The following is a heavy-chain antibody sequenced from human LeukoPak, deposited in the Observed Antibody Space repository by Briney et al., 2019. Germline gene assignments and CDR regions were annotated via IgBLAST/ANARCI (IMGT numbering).Heavy chain of an antibody. CDR2: ISSSSSYI. V-gene: IGHV3-21*01. J-gene: IGHJ4*02. CDR3: ARDQVSGRFLEWLLFLDY. Sequence: GGSLRLSCAASGFTFSSYSMNWVRQAPGKGLEWVSSISSSSSYIYYADSVKGRSTISRDNAKNSLYLQMNSLRAEDTAVYYCARDQVSGRFLEWLLFLDYWGQGTLVTVSS. CDR1: GFTFSSYS. D-gene: IGHD3-3*01.